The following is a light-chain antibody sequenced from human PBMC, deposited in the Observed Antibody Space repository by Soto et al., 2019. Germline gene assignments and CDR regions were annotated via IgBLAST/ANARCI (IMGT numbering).Light chain of an antibody. V-gene: IGLV2-14*01. Sequence: QSALTQPASVSGSPGQSITISCTGTSSDVGGYNYVSWYQHHPGKAPKLMIYEVTNRPSGVSNRFSGSKSGNTASLTISGLQAEDETDYYCCSYTSSSIWVFGGGTKLTVL. CDR2: EVT. CDR3: CSYTSSSIWV. CDR1: SSDVGGYNY. J-gene: IGLJ3*02.